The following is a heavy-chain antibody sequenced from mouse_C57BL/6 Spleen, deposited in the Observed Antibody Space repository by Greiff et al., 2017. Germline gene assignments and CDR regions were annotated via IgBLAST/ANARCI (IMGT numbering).Heavy chain of an antibody. CDR2: INPGSGGT. CDR1: GYAFTNYL. D-gene: IGHD2-1*01. CDR3: ARRIYCGNPYYYAMDY. J-gene: IGHJ4*01. Sequence: VQLQQSGAELVRPGTSVKVSCKASGYAFTNYLIEWVKQRPGQGLEWIGVINPGSGGTNYNEKFKGKATLTADKSSSTAYMQLSSLTSEDSAVYFCARRIYCGNPYYYAMDYWGQGTSVTVSS. V-gene: IGHV1-54*01.